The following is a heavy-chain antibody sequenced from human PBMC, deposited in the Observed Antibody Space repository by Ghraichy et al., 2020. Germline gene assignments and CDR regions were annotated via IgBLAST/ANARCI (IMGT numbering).Heavy chain of an antibody. Sequence: GESLNISCAASGFTFSNYGMHWVRQAPGKGLEWVAVISYDGSNKYYADSVKGRFTISRDNSKNTLYLQMNSLRAEDTAVYYCAKSVDTTLWPWGQGTLVTVSS. V-gene: IGHV3-30*18. D-gene: IGHD5-18*01. CDR3: AKSVDTTLWP. CDR1: GFTFSNYG. CDR2: ISYDGSNK. J-gene: IGHJ5*02.